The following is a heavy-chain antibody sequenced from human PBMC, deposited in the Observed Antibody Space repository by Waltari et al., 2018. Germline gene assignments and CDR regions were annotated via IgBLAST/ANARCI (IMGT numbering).Heavy chain of an antibody. CDR2: IRSKANSYAT. J-gene: IGHJ4*02. D-gene: IGHD6-13*01. CDR3: TRLYPGTEDY. Sequence: EVQLVESGGGLVQPGGSLKLSCAASGFTFSGSAMHWVHQASGKGLEWVGRIRSKANSYATAYAASVKGRFTISRDDSKNTAYLQMNSLKTEDTAVYYCTRLYPGTEDYWGQGTLVTVSS. V-gene: IGHV3-73*01. CDR1: GFTFSGSA.